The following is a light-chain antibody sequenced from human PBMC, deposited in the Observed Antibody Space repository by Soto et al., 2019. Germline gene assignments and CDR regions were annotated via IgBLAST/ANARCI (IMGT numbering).Light chain of an antibody. CDR1: QSVSSN. CDR3: QQYSNSLWT. V-gene: IGKV3-20*01. Sequence: EIVMTQSPATLSVSPGERATLSCRASQSVSSNLAWYQQKPGQVPRLLIYGAASRATGIPDRFSGSGSGTDFTLTISRLEPEDFAVYYCQQYSNSLWTFGQGTKVDIK. J-gene: IGKJ1*01. CDR2: GAA.